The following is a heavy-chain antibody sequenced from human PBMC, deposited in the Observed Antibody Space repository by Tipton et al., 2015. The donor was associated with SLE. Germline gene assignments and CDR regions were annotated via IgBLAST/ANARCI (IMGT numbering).Heavy chain of an antibody. J-gene: IGHJ6*03. CDR2: LYYTGNS. V-gene: IGHV4-39*07. Sequence: TLSLTCSVSGGSVSNYTYYWGWIRQPPGKGLEWIASLYYTGNSYYNPSLKSRVTTSLDLSKNQFSLKLTSVTAADTAVYYCARVPAVYYYYMDVWGKGTTVTVSS. CDR1: GGSVSNYTYY. CDR3: ARVPAVYYYYMDV. D-gene: IGHD2-2*01.